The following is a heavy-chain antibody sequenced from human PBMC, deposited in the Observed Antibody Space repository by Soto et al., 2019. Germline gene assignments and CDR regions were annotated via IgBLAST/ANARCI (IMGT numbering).Heavy chain of an antibody. V-gene: IGHV4-4*02. D-gene: IGHD2-21*01. CDR3: SGGGRPGQIDWFDP. J-gene: IGHJ5*02. CDR2: IYRYGST. CDR1: GGSLSSCNW. Sequence: QVQLQESGPRLVKPSGTLSLTCAVYGGSLSSCNWWSWVRQPPGKGLEWIGEIYRYGSTSYNPSLKRRGPMAVDKSKNQISLKKTSLTPAETAVYFCSGGGRPGQIDWFDPWGQGILVTVSS.